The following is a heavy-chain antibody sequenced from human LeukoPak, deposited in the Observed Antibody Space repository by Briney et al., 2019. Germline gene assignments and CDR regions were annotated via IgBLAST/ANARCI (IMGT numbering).Heavy chain of an antibody. Sequence: GGSLRLSCAASGLTVSSSYMSWVRQAPGKGLEWVSIIYNDGSTYYADSMKGRFAISRDNSKNTLYLQVNSLRAEDTAMYYCARNILFAFDIWGQGTMVTVSS. CDR3: ARNILFAFDI. V-gene: IGHV3-53*01. J-gene: IGHJ3*02. D-gene: IGHD2/OR15-2a*01. CDR2: IYNDGST. CDR1: GLTVSSSY.